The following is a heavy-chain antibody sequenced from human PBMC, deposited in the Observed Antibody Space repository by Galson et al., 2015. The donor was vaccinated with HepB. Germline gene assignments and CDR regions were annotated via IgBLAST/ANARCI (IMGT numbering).Heavy chain of an antibody. J-gene: IGHJ3*02. CDR1: GYTFTGYY. CDR3: AEGSGYAKGDGAFDI. Sequence: SVKVSCKASGYTFTGYYMHWVRQAPGQGLEWMGRINPNSGGTNYAQKFQGRVTMTRDTSISTAYMELSSLRSEDTAVYYCAEGSGYAKGDGAFDIWGQGTMVTVSS. V-gene: IGHV1-2*06. CDR2: INPNSGGT. D-gene: IGHD5-12*01.